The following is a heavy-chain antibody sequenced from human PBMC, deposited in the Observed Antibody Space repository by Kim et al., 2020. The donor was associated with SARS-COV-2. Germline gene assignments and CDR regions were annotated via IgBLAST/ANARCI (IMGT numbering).Heavy chain of an antibody. J-gene: IGHJ6*02. CDR1: GFTFSSYA. V-gene: IGHV3-30*04. D-gene: IGHD6-13*01. CDR3: ARVSMEQQPLDPMDV. CDR2: ISYDGSNK. Sequence: GGSLRLSCAASGFTFSSYAMHWVRQAPGKGLEWVAVISYDGSNKYYADSVKGRFTISRDNSKNTLYLQMNSLRAEDTAVYYCARVSMEQQPLDPMDVWGQGTTVTVSS.